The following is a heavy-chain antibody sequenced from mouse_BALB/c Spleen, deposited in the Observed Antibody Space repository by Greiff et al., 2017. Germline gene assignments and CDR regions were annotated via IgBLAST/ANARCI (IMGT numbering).Heavy chain of an antibody. CDR2: IDPSDSET. J-gene: IGHJ2*01. CDR3: ARSYYYGSPYYFDY. V-gene: IGHV1S127*01. Sequence: VQLQQSGPQLVRPEASVKISCKASGYSFTSYWMHWVKQRPGQGLEWIGMIDPSDSETRLNQKFKDKATLTVDKSSSTAYMQLSSPTSEDSAVYYCARSYYYGSPYYFDYWGQGTTLTVSS. CDR1: GYSFTSYW. D-gene: IGHD1-1*01.